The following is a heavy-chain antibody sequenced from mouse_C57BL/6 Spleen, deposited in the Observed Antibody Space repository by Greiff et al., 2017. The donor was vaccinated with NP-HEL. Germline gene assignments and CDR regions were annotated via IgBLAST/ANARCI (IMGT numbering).Heavy chain of an antibody. J-gene: IGHJ4*01. CDR3: TRFYYGNFYAMDY. D-gene: IGHD2-1*01. Sequence: VQRVESGAELVRPGASVTLSCKASGYTFTDYEMHWVKQTPVHGLEWIGAIDPETGGTAYNQKFKGKAILTADKSSSTAYMELRSLTSEDSAVYYCTRFYYGNFYAMDYWGQGTSVTVSS. V-gene: IGHV1-15*01. CDR1: GYTFTDYE. CDR2: IDPETGGT.